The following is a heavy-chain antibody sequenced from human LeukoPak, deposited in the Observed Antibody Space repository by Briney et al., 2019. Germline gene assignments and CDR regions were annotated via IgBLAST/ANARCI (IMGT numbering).Heavy chain of an antibody. Sequence: GRSLRLSCAASGFTFSSYAMHWVRQAPGKGLEWVAVISYDGSNKYYADSVKGRFTISRDNSKNTLYLQMNSLRAEDTAVYYCARGSDRYCSGGSCYFDYWGQGTLVTVSS. D-gene: IGHD2-15*01. V-gene: IGHV3-30-3*01. CDR3: ARGSDRYCSGGSCYFDY. CDR1: GFTFSSYA. J-gene: IGHJ4*02. CDR2: ISYDGSNK.